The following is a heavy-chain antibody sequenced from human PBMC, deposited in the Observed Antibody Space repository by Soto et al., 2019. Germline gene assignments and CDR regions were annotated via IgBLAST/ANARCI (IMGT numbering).Heavy chain of an antibody. J-gene: IGHJ4*02. CDR3: AREGPNYYDSSGPLGY. D-gene: IGHD3-22*01. CDR2: ISYDGSNK. V-gene: IGHV3-30-3*01. Sequence: PGGSLRLSCAASGSTFSSYAMHWVRQAPGKGLEWVAVISYDGSNKYYADSVKGRFTISRDNSKNTLYLQMNSLRAEDTAVYYCAREGPNYYDSSGPLGYWGQGTLVTVSS. CDR1: GSTFSSYA.